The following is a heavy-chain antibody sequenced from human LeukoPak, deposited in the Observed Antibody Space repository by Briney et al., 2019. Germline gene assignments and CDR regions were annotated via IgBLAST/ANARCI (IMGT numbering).Heavy chain of an antibody. J-gene: IGHJ3*02. V-gene: IGHV4-59*06. CDR1: GGSISSYY. Sequence: SETLSLTCTVSGGSISSYYWSWIRQHPGKGLEWIGYIYYSGSTYYNPSLKSRVTISVDTSKNQFSLKLSSVTAADTAVYYCARDQGPYYDSSGYYADWWDAFDIWGQGTMVTVSS. CDR2: IYYSGST. CDR3: ARDQGPYYDSSGYYADWWDAFDI. D-gene: IGHD3-22*01.